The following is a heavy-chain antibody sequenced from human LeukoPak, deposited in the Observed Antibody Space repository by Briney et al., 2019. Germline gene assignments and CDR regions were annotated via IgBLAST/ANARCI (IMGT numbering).Heavy chain of an antibody. Sequence: SETLSLTCAVSGGSISSSNWWSWVRQPPGKGLEWIGEIYHSGSTNYNPSLKSRVTISVDKSKNQFSPKLSSVTAADTAVYYCAGVDYYDSSGYYYLYWGQGTLVTVSS. D-gene: IGHD3-22*01. V-gene: IGHV4-4*02. CDR1: GGSISSSNW. J-gene: IGHJ4*02. CDR2: IYHSGST. CDR3: AGVDYYDSSGYYYLY.